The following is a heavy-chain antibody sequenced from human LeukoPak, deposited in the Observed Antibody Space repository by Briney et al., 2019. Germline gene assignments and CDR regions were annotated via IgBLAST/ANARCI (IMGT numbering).Heavy chain of an antibody. CDR2: ISYDGSNK. CDR1: GFTFSSYG. D-gene: IGHD2-15*01. J-gene: IGHJ6*02. CDR3: ANNVVAATLSSAYYYYGMDV. Sequence: GRSLRLSCAASGFTFSSYGMHWVRQAPGKGLEWVAVISYDGSNKYYADSVKGRFTISRDNSKNTLYLQMNNLRAEDTAVYYCANNVVAATLSSAYYYYGMDVWGQGTTVTVSS. V-gene: IGHV3-30*18.